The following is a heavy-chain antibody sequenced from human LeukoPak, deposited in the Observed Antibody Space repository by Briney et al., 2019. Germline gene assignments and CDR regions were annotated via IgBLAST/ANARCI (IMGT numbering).Heavy chain of an antibody. CDR2: VYSDGVT. V-gene: IGHV3-66*02. CDR1: GFPVSSYG. CDR3: VRDRAEGRAWVEFDP. J-gene: IGHJ5*02. Sequence: GGSLRLSCAASGFPVSSYGMSWVRQAPGKGPEWVSLVYSDGVTRYADSVQGRFTISRDNSKNTVYLQMNNLRVEDTAVYHCVRDRAEGRAWVEFDPWGQGILVTVSS.